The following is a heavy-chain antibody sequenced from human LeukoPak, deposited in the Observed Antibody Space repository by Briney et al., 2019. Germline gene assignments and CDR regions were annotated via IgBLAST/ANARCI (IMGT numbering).Heavy chain of an antibody. CDR2: IYSRGLTRGST. J-gene: IGHJ4*02. CDR1: GGSLSSYY. V-gene: IGHV4-59*01. Sequence: SETLSLTCTVSGGSLSSYYWSWIRQPPGKRLEWIGYIYSRGLTRGSTNYNPSLKSRATISVDTSKNQFSLKLSSVTAADTAVYYCARDQEYSGSYYRYFDFWGQGALVTVSS. CDR3: ARDQEYSGSYYRYFDF. D-gene: IGHD1-26*01.